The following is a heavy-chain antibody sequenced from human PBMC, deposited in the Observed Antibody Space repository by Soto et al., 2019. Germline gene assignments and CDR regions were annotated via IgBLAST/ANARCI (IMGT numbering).Heavy chain of an antibody. CDR2: IWYDGSNK. D-gene: IGHD5-12*01. CDR1: GFTFSSYG. V-gene: IGHV3-33*01. CDR3: ARAGLSGYNYYFDY. Sequence: GGSLRLSCAASGFTFSSYGMHWVRQAPGKGLEWVAVIWYDGSNKYYADSVKGRFTISRDNSKNTLYLQMNSLRAEDTAVYSCARAGLSGYNYYFDYWGQGTLVTVSS. J-gene: IGHJ4*02.